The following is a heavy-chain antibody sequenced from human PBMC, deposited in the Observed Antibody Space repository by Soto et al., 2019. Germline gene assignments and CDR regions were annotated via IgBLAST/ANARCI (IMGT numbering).Heavy chain of an antibody. CDR2: ISGSGGST. V-gene: IGHV3-23*01. D-gene: IGHD2-2*01. Sequence: EVQVLESGGGLVQPGGSLRLSCAASGFTFSSYAMSWVRQAPGKGLEWVSGISGSGGSTYYADSVKGRFTLSRENSKNTLYLQMNSLRAEDTAIYYCAKDRQRGGEIVVPAANDYWGQGTLVTVSS. CDR3: AKDRQRGGEIVVPAANDY. J-gene: IGHJ4*02. CDR1: GFTFSSYA.